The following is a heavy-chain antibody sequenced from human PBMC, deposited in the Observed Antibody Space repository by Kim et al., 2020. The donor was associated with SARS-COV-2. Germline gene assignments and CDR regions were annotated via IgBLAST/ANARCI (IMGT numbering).Heavy chain of an antibody. CDR1: GFTFSSYG. Sequence: GGSLRLSCAASGFTFSSYGMHWVRQAPGKGLEWVAVIWYDGSNKYYADSVKGRFTISRDNSKNTLYLQMNSLRAEDTAVYYCARWGEWFGDLGDAFDIWGQGTMVTVSS. V-gene: IGHV3-33*08. CDR3: ARWGEWFGDLGDAFDI. D-gene: IGHD3-10*01. J-gene: IGHJ3*02. CDR2: IWYDGSNK.